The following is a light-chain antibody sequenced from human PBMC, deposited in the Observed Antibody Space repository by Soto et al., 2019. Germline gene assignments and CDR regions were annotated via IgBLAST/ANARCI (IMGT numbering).Light chain of an antibody. CDR1: QSIGSW. CDR3: QQYETFSGT. J-gene: IGKJ1*01. Sequence: DPQMTQSPSTLSASLGDSVTITCRASQSIGSWLAWYQQKPGKAPKLLIYKTSILENGVPSRFSGSGSGTKFPLTIASLQPDDFATYYCQQYETFSGTVGPGTKV. V-gene: IGKV1-5*03. CDR2: KTS.